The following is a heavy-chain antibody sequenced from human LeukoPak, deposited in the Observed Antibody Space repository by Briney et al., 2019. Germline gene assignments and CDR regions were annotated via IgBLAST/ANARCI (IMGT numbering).Heavy chain of an antibody. V-gene: IGHV3-30*02. Sequence: GGSLRLSCAASGFTFSSYGMHWVRQAPGKGLEGVAFIRFDGSNKYYADSVKGRFTISRDNSKNALYLQMKSLRAEDTAVYYCAKDLPLGYCSGGSCFGGGYFDYWGQGTLVTVSS. CDR2: IRFDGSNK. CDR3: AKDLPLGYCSGGSCFGGGYFDY. CDR1: GFTFSSYG. D-gene: IGHD2-15*01. J-gene: IGHJ4*02.